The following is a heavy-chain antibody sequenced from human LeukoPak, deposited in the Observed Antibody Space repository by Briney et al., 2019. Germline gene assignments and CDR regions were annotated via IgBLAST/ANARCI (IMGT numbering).Heavy chain of an antibody. CDR1: GNSFTSYW. J-gene: IGHJ4*02. Sequence: GESLKISCQGSGNSFTSYWIGWVRQMPGKGLEGMGIIYPGDSATRYSPSFQGQVTISADKSISPAYLQWSSLKASDTAMYYCARLRSHYFDYWGQGTLVTVSS. V-gene: IGHV5-51*01. CDR2: IYPGDSAT. CDR3: ARLRSHYFDY.